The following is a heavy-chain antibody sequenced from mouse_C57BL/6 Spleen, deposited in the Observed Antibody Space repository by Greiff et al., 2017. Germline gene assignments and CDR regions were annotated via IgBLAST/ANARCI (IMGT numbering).Heavy chain of an antibody. J-gene: IGHJ3*01. CDR2: IDPSDSYT. CDR1: GYTFTSYW. CDR3: ARKGIAGGRSSGFAY. Sequence: QVQLQQPGAELVRPGTSVKLSCKASGYTFTSYWMNWVKQRPGQGLEWIGVIDPSDSYTNYNQKFKGKATLTVDTSSSTAYMQLSSLTSEASAVYYCARKGIAGGRSSGFAYWGQGALVTVSA. V-gene: IGHV1-59*01. D-gene: IGHD1-1*01.